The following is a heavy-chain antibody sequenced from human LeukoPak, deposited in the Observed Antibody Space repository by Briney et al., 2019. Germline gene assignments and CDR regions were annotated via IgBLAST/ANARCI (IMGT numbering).Heavy chain of an antibody. Sequence: GGSLRLSCAASGFTFSTYAMSWVRQAPGKGLERVSGTSGGGGDYADSVKGRFTISRDNSKNTLYLQMNSLRAEDTAIYYCAKFAGGFKIHYFFDYWGQGTLVTVSS. V-gene: IGHV3-23*01. D-gene: IGHD1-1*01. CDR2: TSGGGG. CDR1: GFTFSTYA. CDR3: AKFAGGFKIHYFFDY. J-gene: IGHJ4*02.